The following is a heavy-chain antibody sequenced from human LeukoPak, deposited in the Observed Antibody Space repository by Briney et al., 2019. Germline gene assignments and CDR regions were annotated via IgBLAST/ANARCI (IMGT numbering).Heavy chain of an antibody. D-gene: IGHD3-9*01. Sequence: GESLKISCKGSGYSFTSYWISWLRQMPGKGLEWMGRIDPSDSYTNYSPSFQGHVTISADKSISTAYLQWSSLKASDTAMYYCARHLARKYDILTGYHDAFDIWGQGTMVTVSS. CDR2: IDPSDSYT. V-gene: IGHV5-10-1*01. CDR1: GYSFTSYW. J-gene: IGHJ3*02. CDR3: ARHLARKYDILTGYHDAFDI.